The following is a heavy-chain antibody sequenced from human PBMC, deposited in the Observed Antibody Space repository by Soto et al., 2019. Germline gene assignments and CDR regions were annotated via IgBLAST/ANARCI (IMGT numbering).Heavy chain of an antibody. J-gene: IGHJ4*02. D-gene: IGHD1-7*01. V-gene: IGHV2-26*01. CDR1: GFSLSNARMG. Sequence: GSGPTLVNPTETLTLTCTVSGFSLSNARMGVSWIRQPPGKALEWLAHIFSNDEKSYSTSLKSRLTISKDTSKSQVVLTMTNMDPVDTATYYCARTWNYETLNFDYWGQGTLVTVSS. CDR2: IFSNDEK. CDR3: ARTWNYETLNFDY.